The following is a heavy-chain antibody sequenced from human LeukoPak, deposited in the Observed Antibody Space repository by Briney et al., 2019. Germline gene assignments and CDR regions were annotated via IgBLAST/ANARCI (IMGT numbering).Heavy chain of an antibody. CDR1: GDSVSRNSGA. J-gene: IGHJ4*02. CDR2: TYQRSQWRN. D-gene: IGHD1-1*01. V-gene: IGHV6-1*01. Sequence: SQTLSLTCAISGDSVSRNSGAWNWIRQSPSRGLEWLGRTYQRSQWRNDYAPSVKSRITINPDTSKNQFSLELKSVTPGDTAVYYCARGVAGTGFDYWDQGTLVTVSS. CDR3: ARGVAGTGFDY.